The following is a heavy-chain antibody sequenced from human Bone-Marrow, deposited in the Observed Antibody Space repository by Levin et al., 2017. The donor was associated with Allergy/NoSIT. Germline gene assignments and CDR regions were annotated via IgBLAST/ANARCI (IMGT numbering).Heavy chain of an antibody. Sequence: GGSLRLSCAASGFTFSHHEMTWVRQAPGKGLEWLSYISSGETIYYADSVKGRFTISRDNAKNSVYLQMNSLRAEDTAIYYCARLLRFRYFDYWGQGTLVTVSS. CDR3: ARLLRFRYFDY. D-gene: IGHD4-17*01. CDR2: ISSGETI. J-gene: IGHJ4*02. CDR1: GFTFSHHE. V-gene: IGHV3-48*03.